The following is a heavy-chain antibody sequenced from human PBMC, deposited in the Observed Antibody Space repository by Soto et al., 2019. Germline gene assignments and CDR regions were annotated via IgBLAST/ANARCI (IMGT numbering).Heavy chain of an antibody. J-gene: IGHJ4*02. CDR3: ARPTSHYDTSGYSGFEH. V-gene: IGHV4-39*01. CDR1: GGSISSSSYY. D-gene: IGHD3-22*01. Sequence: SETLSLTCTVSGGSISSSSYYWGWIRQPPGKGLEWIGSIYYSGRTDYNPSLKSRVTISVDTSKNQFSLKLKLSSVTAADTALFYCARPTSHYDTSGYSGFEHWGQGTLVTVLL. CDR2: IYYSGRT.